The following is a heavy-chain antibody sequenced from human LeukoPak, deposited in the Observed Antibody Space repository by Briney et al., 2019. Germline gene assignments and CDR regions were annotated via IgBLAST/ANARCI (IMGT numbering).Heavy chain of an antibody. J-gene: IGHJ4*02. CDR2: INHSGST. D-gene: IGHD2-8*01. CDR1: GGSFSGYY. Sequence: PSETLSLTCAVYGGSFSGYYWSWIRQPPGKGLEWIGEINHSGSTNYNPSLKSRVTISVDTSKNQFSLKLSSVTAADTAVYYCARGLVPRSRGPYFDYWGQGTLITVSS. CDR3: ARGLVPRSRGPYFDY. V-gene: IGHV4-34*01.